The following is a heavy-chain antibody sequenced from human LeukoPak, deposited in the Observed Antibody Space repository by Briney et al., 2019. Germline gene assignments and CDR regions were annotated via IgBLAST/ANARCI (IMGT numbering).Heavy chain of an antibody. J-gene: IGHJ4*01. V-gene: IGHV3-48*01. CDR1: GFTSSSHS. CDR2: IRSSNGRT. Sequence: PGGSLRLSCVASGFTSSSHSLNWVRQAPGRGLEWVSHIRSSNGRTYYADAVKGRFTISRDDAKNSLYLQMNSLRSEDTAVYYCASWAGIVATYSGPLDFWGHGTLVTVSA. CDR3: ASWAGIVATYSGPLDF. D-gene: IGHD3-22*01.